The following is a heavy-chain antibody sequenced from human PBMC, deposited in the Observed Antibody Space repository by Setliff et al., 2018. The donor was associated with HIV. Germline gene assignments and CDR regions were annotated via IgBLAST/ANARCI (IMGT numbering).Heavy chain of an antibody. CDR1: GFTFSSYS. CDR3: ARDTSPQPPDFDS. V-gene: IGHV3-21*01. D-gene: IGHD2-2*01. CDR2: ISSSSSYI. Sequence: PGGSLRLSCAASGFTFSSYSMNWVRQAPGKGLEWVSSISSSSSYIYYADSVKGRFTISRDNAKNSLYLQMNSLRAEDTAVYYCARDTSPQPPDFDSWGQGTLVTVSS. J-gene: IGHJ4*02.